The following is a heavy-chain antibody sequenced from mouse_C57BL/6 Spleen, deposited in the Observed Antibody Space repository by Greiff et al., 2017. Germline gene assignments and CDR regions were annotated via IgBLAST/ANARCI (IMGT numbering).Heavy chain of an antibody. D-gene: IGHD3-3*01. J-gene: IGHJ3*01. CDR1: GYTFTDYN. CDR2: INPNNGGT. CDR3: ARGGRDFAY. V-gene: IGHV1-18*01. Sequence: DVQLQESGPELVKPGASVKIPCKASGYTFTDYNMDWVKQSHGKSLEWIGDINPNNGGTIYNQKFKGKATLTVDKSSSTAYMELRSLTSEDTAVYYCARGGRDFAYWGQGTLVTVSA.